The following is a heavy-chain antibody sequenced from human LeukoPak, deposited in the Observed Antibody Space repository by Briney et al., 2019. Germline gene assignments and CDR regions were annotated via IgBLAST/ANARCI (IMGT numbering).Heavy chain of an antibody. D-gene: IGHD6-6*01. CDR1: GFTFSNYA. CDR2: ISGSGGST. CDR3: AKEEYSSSYDY. J-gene: IGHJ4*02. Sequence: GGSLRLSCGASGFTFSNYAMSWVRQAPGKGVEWVSGISGSGGSTKYADSVKGRFTISRDNSKNTLYLQMNSLRAEDTAVYYCAKEEYSSSYDYWGQGTLVTVSS. V-gene: IGHV3-23*01.